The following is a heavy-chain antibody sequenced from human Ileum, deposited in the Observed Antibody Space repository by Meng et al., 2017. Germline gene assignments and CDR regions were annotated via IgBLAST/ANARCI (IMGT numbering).Heavy chain of an antibody. J-gene: IGHJ4*02. CDR2: ISHSGST. CDR3: ARHGGYYQGF. V-gene: IGHV4-4*02. D-gene: IGHD4-23*01. CDR1: SGSITSDTY. Sequence: QVQLQESGPGLVKPSGTLSLTCAVSSGSITSDTYWSWVRLPPGKGLERIGQISHSGSTFYNPSLKSRVTMSVDKSKSQFSLMLTSVTAADTAVYYCARHGGYYQGFWGQGTLVTVSS.